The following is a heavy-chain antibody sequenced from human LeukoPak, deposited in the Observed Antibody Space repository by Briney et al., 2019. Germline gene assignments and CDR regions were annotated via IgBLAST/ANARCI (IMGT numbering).Heavy chain of an antibody. Sequence: PGGSLRLSCTASGFSFSSYVMYWVRQAPGKGLEYVAAISSNGGSTYYANSVKGRFTISRDNSKNTLYLQMGSLRVEDVAVYYCARDSGSSSAVDYWGQGALVTVSS. CDR1: GFSFSSYV. V-gene: IGHV3-64*01. CDR3: ARDSGSSSAVDY. J-gene: IGHJ4*02. CDR2: ISSNGGST. D-gene: IGHD3-10*01.